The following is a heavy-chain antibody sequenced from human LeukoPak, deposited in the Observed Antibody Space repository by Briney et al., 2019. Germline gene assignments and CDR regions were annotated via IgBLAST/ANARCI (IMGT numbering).Heavy chain of an antibody. V-gene: IGHV5-51*01. J-gene: IGHJ4*02. CDR1: GYTFTNYW. CDR3: ARRGFCSGGSCFSAPFDL. D-gene: IGHD2-15*01. CDR2: VYPGDSDT. Sequence: GGSLQISCQGSGYTFTNYWIAWVRQVPGKGLEWMGIVYPGDSDTRYSRPFEGQVPISADKSINTAYLRWGSLKASDTAMYYCARRGFCSGGSCFSAPFDLWGQGTLLTVSS.